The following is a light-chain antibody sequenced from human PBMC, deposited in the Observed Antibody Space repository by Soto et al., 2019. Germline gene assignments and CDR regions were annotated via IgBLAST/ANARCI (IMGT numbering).Light chain of an antibody. J-gene: IGLJ2*01. CDR1: SSDVGGGNL. CDR2: DGN. Sequence: QSVLTQPASVSGSPGQSITISCTGTSSDVGGGNLVSWYQQHPGKAPKLMIYDGNKRPSGVSNRFSGSKSGNTASLTISGLQAEDEADYYCCSYAGSSRLFGGGTKVTVL. V-gene: IGLV2-23*01. CDR3: CSYAGSSRL.